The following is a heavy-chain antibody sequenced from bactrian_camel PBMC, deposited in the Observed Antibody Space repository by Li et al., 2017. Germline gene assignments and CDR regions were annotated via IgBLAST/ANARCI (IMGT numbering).Heavy chain of an antibody. Sequence: HVQLVESGGGLVQPGGSLRLSCAASGFIFNKYWIYWIRQAPGKGLEWVSTVNSGGESTFYANPVKGRFTISRDNAKNTVYLQMTSLKTEDTAVYYCSTGRDLRTARDSPIRGQGTQVTVS. J-gene: IGHJ4*01. CDR2: VNSGGEST. V-gene: IGHV3S1*01. CDR1: GFIFNKYW. D-gene: IGHD1*01.